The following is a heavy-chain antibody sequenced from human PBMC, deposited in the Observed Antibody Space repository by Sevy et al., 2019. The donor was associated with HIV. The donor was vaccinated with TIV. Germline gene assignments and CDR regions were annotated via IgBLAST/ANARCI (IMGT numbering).Heavy chain of an antibody. CDR3: ARRGGGWRNWFDP. CDR1: GYTFINYG. J-gene: IGHJ5*02. CDR2: ISPYNGNT. D-gene: IGHD3-16*01. V-gene: IGHV1-18*01. Sequence: ASVKVSCKTSGYTFINYGISWVRQAPGQGLEWMGRISPYNGNTNYAQKFQGRVTMTTDKSTNTAYMELRTLRSDDTALYYCARRGGGWRNWFDPWGQGTLVTVSS.